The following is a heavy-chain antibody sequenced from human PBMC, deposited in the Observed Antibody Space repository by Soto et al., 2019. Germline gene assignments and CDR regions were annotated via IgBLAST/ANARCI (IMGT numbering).Heavy chain of an antibody. Sequence: QVQLVQSGAEVKKPGASVKVSCKASGYTFTSYDINWVRQATGQGLEWMGWMNPNRGNTGYAQKFQGRVTMTRNTSISTAYMELSSLRSEDTAVYYCARNTLVEYSSSSSLDPGNLVDNWFDPWGQGTLVTVSS. CDR3: ARNTLVEYSSSSSLDPGNLVDNWFDP. CDR1: GYTFTSYD. D-gene: IGHD6-6*01. J-gene: IGHJ5*02. CDR2: MNPNRGNT. V-gene: IGHV1-8*01.